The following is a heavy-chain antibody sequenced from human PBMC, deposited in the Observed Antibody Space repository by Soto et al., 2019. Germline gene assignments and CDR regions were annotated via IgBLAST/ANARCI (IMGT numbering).Heavy chain of an antibody. D-gene: IGHD2-8*01. CDR3: AKDRLRYCTNGVCKPPDY. J-gene: IGHJ4*02. CDR1: GFTFSSYV. V-gene: IGHV3-30*18. Sequence: GGSLRLSCAASGFTFSSYVMHWVRQAPGKGLEWVAVISYDGSNKYYADSVKGRFTISRDNSKNTLYLQMNSLRAEDTAVYYCAKDRLRYCTNGVCKPPDYWGQGTLVTVSS. CDR2: ISYDGSNK.